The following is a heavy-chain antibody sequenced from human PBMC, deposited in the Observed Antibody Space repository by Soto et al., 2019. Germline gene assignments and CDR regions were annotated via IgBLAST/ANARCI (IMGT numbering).Heavy chain of an antibody. V-gene: IGHV3-9*01. Sequence: GGSLRLSCAASGFTFDDYAMHWVRQAPGKGLEWVSGISWNSGSIGYADSVKGRFTISRDNAKNSLYLQMNSLRAEDTALYYCAKDTYARLDYMDVWGKGTTVTVSS. CDR3: AKDTYARLDYMDV. CDR1: GFTFDDYA. J-gene: IGHJ6*03. D-gene: IGHD3-9*01. CDR2: ISWNSGSI.